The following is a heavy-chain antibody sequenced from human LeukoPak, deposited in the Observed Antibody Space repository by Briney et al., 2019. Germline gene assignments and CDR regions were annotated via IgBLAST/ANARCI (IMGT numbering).Heavy chain of an antibody. V-gene: IGHV1-46*01. CDR1: GYTFTSYY. Sequence: GASVTVSCKASGYTFTSYYMHWVRQAPGQGLEWMGIINPSGGSTSYAQKFQGRVTMTRDTSTSTVYMELSSLRSEDTAVYYCARDLPSYGSGSYYPSYYFDYWGQGTLVTVSS. CDR3: ARDLPSYGSGSYYPSYYFDY. J-gene: IGHJ4*02. D-gene: IGHD3-10*01. CDR2: INPSGGST.